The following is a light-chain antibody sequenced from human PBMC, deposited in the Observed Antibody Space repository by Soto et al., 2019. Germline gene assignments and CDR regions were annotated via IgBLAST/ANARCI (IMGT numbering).Light chain of an antibody. V-gene: IGKV1-5*01. J-gene: IGKJ1*01. CDR2: DAS. CDR3: QQYNNYPWT. Sequence: DIQMTQSPSTLSASVGDRVTITCRAGQTISSWLAWYQQKPGKAPNLLIYDASSLKSGVPSRFSGSGSGTEFTLTFSSLQPDDFAIYYCQQYNNYPWTFGQGTKMEIK. CDR1: QTISSW.